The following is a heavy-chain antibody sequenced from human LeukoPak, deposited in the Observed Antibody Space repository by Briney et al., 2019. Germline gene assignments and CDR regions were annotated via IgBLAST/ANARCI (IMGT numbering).Heavy chain of an antibody. D-gene: IGHD3-10*01. V-gene: IGHV4-34*01. CDR3: ARDWIRRSYYP. J-gene: IGHJ5*02. Sequence: SGTLSLTCAVYGGSFSGYYWSWIRQPPGKGLEWIGEINHSGSTNYNPSLKSRVTISVDTSKNQFSLKLSSVTAADTAVYYCARDWIRRSYYPWGQGTLVTVSS. CDR1: GGSFSGYY. CDR2: INHSGST.